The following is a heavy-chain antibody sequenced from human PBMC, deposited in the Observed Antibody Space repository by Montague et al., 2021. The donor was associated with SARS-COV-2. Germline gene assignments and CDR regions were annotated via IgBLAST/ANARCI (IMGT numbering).Heavy chain of an antibody. CDR1: GFTFSSYS. CDR3: ARFSGSWVHYGMDV. J-gene: IGHJ6*02. CDR2: ISSSSSYI. D-gene: IGHD1-26*01. Sequence: SLRLSCSASGFTFSSYSMNWVRQAPGKGLEWVSSISSSSSYIYYADSVKGRFTISRDNAKNSLYLQMNSLRAEDTVVYYCARFSGSWVHYGMDVWGQGTTVTVSS. V-gene: IGHV3-21*01.